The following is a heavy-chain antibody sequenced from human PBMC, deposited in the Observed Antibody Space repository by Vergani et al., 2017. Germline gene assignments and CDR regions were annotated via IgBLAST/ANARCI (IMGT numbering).Heavy chain of an antibody. D-gene: IGHD4-23*01. J-gene: IGHJ6*02. Sequence: EVELVESGGGLEKPGGSLRLSCAASGFTFSNAWMSWVRQAPGKGLEWVGRSKSKTDGGTTDYAAPVKGRFTISRDDSKNTLYLHMNSLKTEETAVYYCTTGDNGGKFYYYYGMDVWGQGTTVTVSS. CDR1: GFTFSNAW. CDR3: TTGDNGGKFYYYYGMDV. CDR2: SKSKTDGGTT. V-gene: IGHV3-15*01.